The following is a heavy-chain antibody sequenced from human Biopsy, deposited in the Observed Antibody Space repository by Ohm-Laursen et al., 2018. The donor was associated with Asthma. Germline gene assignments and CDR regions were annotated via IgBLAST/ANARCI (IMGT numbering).Heavy chain of an antibody. Sequence: SDTLSLTCIVSGGSINNFYWSWIRQPPGKGLESIGHVYYSGSTNYNPSLKSRVTISVDASKNQFSLKLTSVTAADTAVYYCARGVDRVTGLLDHFDSWGQGTLVIVSS. J-gene: IGHJ4*02. CDR1: GGSINNFY. D-gene: IGHD2-21*02. CDR3: ARGVDRVTGLLDHFDS. V-gene: IGHV4-59*07. CDR2: VYYSGST.